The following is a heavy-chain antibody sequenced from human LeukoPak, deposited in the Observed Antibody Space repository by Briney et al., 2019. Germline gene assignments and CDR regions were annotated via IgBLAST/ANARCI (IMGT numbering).Heavy chain of an antibody. CDR1: GGSISSGGYS. CDR2: IYYSGST. J-gene: IGHJ6*03. Sequence: SETLSLTCAVSGGSISSGGYSWSWIRQPPGKGLEWIGYIYYSGSTYYNPSLKSRVTISVDTSKNQFSLKLSSVTAADTAVYYCAREIQAAAAGAYYYYYYMDVWGKGTTVTVSS. D-gene: IGHD6-13*01. CDR3: AREIQAAAAGAYYYYYYMDV. V-gene: IGHV4-30-4*07.